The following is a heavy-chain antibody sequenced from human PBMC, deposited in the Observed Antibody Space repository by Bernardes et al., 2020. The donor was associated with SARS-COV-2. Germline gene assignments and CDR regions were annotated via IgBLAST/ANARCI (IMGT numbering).Heavy chain of an antibody. CDR2: IYYSGRA. CDR3: ARRGTEVDHPPGYFDF. Sequence: ETLSLTCTVSGGSFNSRLYYWGWIRQPPGKGLEWIGDIYYSGRAYYNPSLKSRIIISVDTTKTQVSLRLSSVTAADTAVYHCARRGTEVDHPPGYFDFWGQGTLVTVSS. V-gene: IGHV4-39*01. CDR1: GGSFNSRLYY. D-gene: IGHD3-16*01. J-gene: IGHJ4*02.